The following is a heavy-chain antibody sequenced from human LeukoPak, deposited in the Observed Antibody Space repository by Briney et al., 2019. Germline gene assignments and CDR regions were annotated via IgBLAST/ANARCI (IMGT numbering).Heavy chain of an antibody. D-gene: IGHD6-19*01. CDR2: ISGSGGST. CDR3: ATSSGIAVAGDY. CDR1: GFTFSSYA. J-gene: IGHJ4*02. V-gene: IGHV3-23*01. Sequence: GGSLRLSCAASGFTFSSYAMSWARQAPGKGLEWVSAISGSGGSTYYADSVKGRFTISRDNSKNTLYLQMNSLRAEDTAVYYCATSSGIAVAGDYWGQGALVTVSS.